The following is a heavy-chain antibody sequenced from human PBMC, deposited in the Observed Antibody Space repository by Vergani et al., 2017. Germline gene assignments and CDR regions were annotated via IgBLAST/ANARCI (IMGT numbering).Heavy chain of an antibody. D-gene: IGHD2-15*01. Sequence: VQLVESGGGVVQPGRSLRLSCAASGFTFSSYGMHWVRQAPGKGLEWVSSITGSGGSTYYADSVKGRFTISRYNSKNTLFLQMNSLRAEDTAVYYCAKVWCEGEERGVSCYSLPVPYYYYGLDVWGQGP. CDR2: ITGSGGST. J-gene: IGHJ6*02. CDR1: GFTFSSYG. V-gene: IGHV3-23*04. CDR3: AKVWCEGEERGVSCYSLPVPYYYYGLDV.